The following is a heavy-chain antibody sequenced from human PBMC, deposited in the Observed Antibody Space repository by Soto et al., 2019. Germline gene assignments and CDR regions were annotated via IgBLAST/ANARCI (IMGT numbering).Heavy chain of an antibody. D-gene: IGHD6-13*01. CDR2: ISYDGSNK. CDR1: GFTFSSYA. CDR3: ARDGPRYSFSWYDYYYYGMDV. Sequence: SLRLSCAASGFTFSSYAMHWVRQAPGKGLEWVAVISYDGSNKYYADSVKGRFTISRDNSKNTLYLQMNSLRAEDTAVYYCARDGPRYSFSWYDYYYYGMDVWGQGTTVTVSS. J-gene: IGHJ6*02. V-gene: IGHV3-30-3*01.